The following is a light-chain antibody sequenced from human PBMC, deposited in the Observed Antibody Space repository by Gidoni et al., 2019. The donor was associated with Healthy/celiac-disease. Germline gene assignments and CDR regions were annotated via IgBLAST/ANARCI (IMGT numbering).Light chain of an antibody. CDR2: AAS. CDR1: QSISSY. V-gene: IGKV1-39*01. Sequence: DIQMTQSPSSLSASVGDSVTITCRASQSISSYLNWYQQKPVKAPKLLIYAASSLQSGVPSRFSGSGSVTDFTLTISSLQPEDFATYYCQQSYSTPSITCGQGTRLEIK. J-gene: IGKJ5*01. CDR3: QQSYSTPSIT.